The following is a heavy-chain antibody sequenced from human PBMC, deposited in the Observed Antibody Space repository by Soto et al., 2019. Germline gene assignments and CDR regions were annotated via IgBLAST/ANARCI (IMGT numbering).Heavy chain of an antibody. CDR3: ARLYSSGWFDY. CDR2: VYYNGRT. D-gene: IGHD6-19*01. J-gene: IGHJ4*02. CDR1: GGSISSTSYH. Sequence: QVQLQESGPGLVKPSATLSLTCTVSGGSISSTSYHWGWIRQSPRKGLEWIGTVYYNGRTYYNPSLKSRVTIAGDTSKNQFSLRLSSVTAADTAVYYCARLYSSGWFDYWGQGTLATVSS. V-gene: IGHV4-39*01.